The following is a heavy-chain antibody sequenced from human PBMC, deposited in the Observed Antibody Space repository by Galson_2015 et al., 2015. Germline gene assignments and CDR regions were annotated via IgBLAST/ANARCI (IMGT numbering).Heavy chain of an antibody. V-gene: IGHV3-7*03. Sequence: APRISCAASVVTFSSYWMSWVRQAPGKGLEWVANIKQDGSEKYYVDSVKGRFTISRDNAKNSLYLQMNSLRAEDTAVYYCAGTGWFDPWGQGTLFTVSS. CDR1: VVTFSSYW. J-gene: IGHJ5*02. CDR2: IKQDGSEK. CDR3: AGTGWFDP.